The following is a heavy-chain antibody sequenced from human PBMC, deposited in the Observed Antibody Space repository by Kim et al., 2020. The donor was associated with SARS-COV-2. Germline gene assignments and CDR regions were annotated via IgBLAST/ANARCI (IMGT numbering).Heavy chain of an antibody. CDR2: T. D-gene: IGHD1-26*01. Sequence: TRYLPSFQGQVTVSADESISPASLQWSSLKASDTAMYYCARLSGRYFLDYWGQGTLVTVSS. J-gene: IGHJ4*02. V-gene: IGHV5-51*01. CDR3: ARLSGRYFLDY.